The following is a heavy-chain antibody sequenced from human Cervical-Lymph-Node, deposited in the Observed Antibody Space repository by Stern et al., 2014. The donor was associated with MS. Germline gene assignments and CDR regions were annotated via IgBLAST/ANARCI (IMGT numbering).Heavy chain of an antibody. V-gene: IGHV3-21*01. D-gene: IGHD1-7*01. CDR1: GFTFSSYS. CDR2: ISSSSSYI. J-gene: IGHJ4*02. CDR3: ARGPAGNYGGFYYFDY. Sequence: EVQLVESGGGLVKPGGSLRLSCAASGFTFSSYSMNWVRQAPGKGLEWVSSISSSSSYIYYADSVKGRFTISRDNSKNSLYLQMNSLRAEDTAVYYCARGPAGNYGGFYYFDYWGQGTLVTVSS.